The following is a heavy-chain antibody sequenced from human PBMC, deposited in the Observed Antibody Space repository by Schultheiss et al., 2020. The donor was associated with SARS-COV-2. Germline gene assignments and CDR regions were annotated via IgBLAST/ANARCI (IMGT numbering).Heavy chain of an antibody. V-gene: IGHV1-2*02. J-gene: IGHJ4*02. CDR3: ARGEYCGGDCGLVPPPSSFDY. D-gene: IGHD2-21*02. CDR2: INPSGGST. Sequence: ASVKVSCKASGYTFTGYYMHWVRQAPGQGLEWMGIINPSGGSTSYAQKFQGRVTMTRDTSISTAYMELSRLRSDDTAVYYCARGEYCGGDCGLVPPPSSFDYWGQGTLVTVSS. CDR1: GYTFTGYY.